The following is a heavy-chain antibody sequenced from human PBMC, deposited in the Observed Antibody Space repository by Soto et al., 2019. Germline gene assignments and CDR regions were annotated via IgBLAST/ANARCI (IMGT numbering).Heavy chain of an antibody. CDR3: AKDLSSLEMATEYFDY. CDR1: GFTFSSYG. V-gene: IGHV3-30*18. CDR2: ISYDGSNK. D-gene: IGHD5-12*01. J-gene: IGHJ4*02. Sequence: PGGSLRLSCAASGFTFSSYGMHWVRQAPGKGLEWVAVISYDGSNKYYADSVKGRFTISRDNSKNTLYLQMNSLRAEDTAVYYCAKDLSSLEMATEYFDYWGQGTLVTVAS.